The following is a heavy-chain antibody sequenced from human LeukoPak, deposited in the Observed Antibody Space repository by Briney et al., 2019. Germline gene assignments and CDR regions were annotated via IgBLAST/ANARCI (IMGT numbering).Heavy chain of an antibody. CDR3: ARDYGDYVFDY. V-gene: IGHV3-20*04. J-gene: IGHJ4*02. CDR1: GFTFDDYG. D-gene: IGHD4-17*01. CDR2: INWNGGST. Sequence: PGGSLRLSCAASGFTFDDYGMSWVRQAPGKGLEWVSDINWNGGSTSYADSVKGRFTISRDNAKNSLYLQMNSLRAEDTAVYYCARDYGDYVFDYWGQGTLVTVSS.